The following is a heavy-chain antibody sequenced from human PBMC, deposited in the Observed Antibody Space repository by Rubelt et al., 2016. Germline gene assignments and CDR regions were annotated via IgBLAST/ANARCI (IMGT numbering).Heavy chain of an antibody. J-gene: IGHJ4*02. D-gene: IGHD7-27*01. Sequence: QVQLVESGGGVVQPGRSLRLSCAASGFTFSSYGMHWVRPAPGKGLEWVAVIYDGGRTYYADSLQGRFSISRDNSKNTVYLQMNTLRPEDTAIYYCTKGGELGFDSWGQGTLVTVSS. CDR3: TKGGELGFDS. CDR2: IYDGGRT. V-gene: IGHV3-NL1*01. CDR1: GFTFSSYG.